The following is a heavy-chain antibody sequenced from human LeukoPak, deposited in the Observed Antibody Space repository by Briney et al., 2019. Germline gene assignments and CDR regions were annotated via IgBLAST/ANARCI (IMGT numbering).Heavy chain of an antibody. Sequence: GGSLRLSCAASGFTFSSYSMNWVRQAPGKGLEWVSSISSSSSYIYYADSVKGRFTISRDNAKNSLYLQMNSLRAEDTAVYYCARSPQLDIVVVVAAMDYWVQGTLVTVSS. J-gene: IGHJ4*02. CDR2: ISSSSSYI. CDR3: ARSPQLDIVVVVAAMDY. CDR1: GFTFSSYS. D-gene: IGHD2-15*01. V-gene: IGHV3-21*01.